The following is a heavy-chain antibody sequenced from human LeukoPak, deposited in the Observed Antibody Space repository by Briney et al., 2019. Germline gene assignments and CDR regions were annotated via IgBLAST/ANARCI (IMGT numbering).Heavy chain of an antibody. CDR3: ARRSATGTTPGRFDP. Sequence: SQTLSLTCTVSAGSISSSSYYWGWLRQPPGKGLEWIGSIYYSGSTYYNPSLKSRVTISVDTSKNQFSLKLSSVTAADTAVYYCARRSATGTTPGRFDPWGQGTLVTVSS. CDR1: AGSISSSSYY. J-gene: IGHJ5*02. CDR2: IYYSGST. D-gene: IGHD1-7*01. V-gene: IGHV4-39*01.